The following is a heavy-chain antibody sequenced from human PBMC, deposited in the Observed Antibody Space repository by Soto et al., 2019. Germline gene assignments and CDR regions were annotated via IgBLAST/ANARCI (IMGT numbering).Heavy chain of an antibody. V-gene: IGHV3-53*02. CDR2: IYSGGAT. D-gene: IGHD3-16*01. CDR3: ARGTGGSRRFDP. Sequence: EVQLVETGGGLIQPGGSPRLSCEVSGFIVSNNYITWIRQAPGKGLEWVSIIYSGGATYYADSVKGRFTISRDNSKNTVYLQMNNLRAEDTAVYYCARGTGGSRRFDPWGQGTLVTVSS. J-gene: IGHJ5*02. CDR1: GFIVSNNY.